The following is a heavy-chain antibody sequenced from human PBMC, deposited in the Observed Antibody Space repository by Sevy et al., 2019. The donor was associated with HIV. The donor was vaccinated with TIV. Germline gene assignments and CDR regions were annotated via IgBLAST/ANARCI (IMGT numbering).Heavy chain of an antibody. Sequence: GGSLRLSCAASGLTFSKYSMSWVRQPPGKGLEWVSALSFGCGEINYADSVKGRFTISGDNSKSSVYLQMNNLRPEDTAVHYCAREGCTKPHDYWGQRTLVTVSS. V-gene: IGHV3-23*01. J-gene: IGHJ4*02. CDR2: LSFGCGEI. CDR3: AREGCTKPHDY. D-gene: IGHD2-8*01. CDR1: GLTFSKYS.